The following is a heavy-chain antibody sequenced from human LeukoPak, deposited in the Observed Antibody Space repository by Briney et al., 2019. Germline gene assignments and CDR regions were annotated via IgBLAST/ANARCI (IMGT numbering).Heavy chain of an antibody. CDR3: ASYRDYYDSSGPGGAFDI. Sequence: SETLSLTCTVSGGSISSYYWSWIRQPAGKGLEWIGRIHTSGSTNYNPSLKSRVTMSVDTSKNQFSLKLSSVTAADTAVYYCASYRDYYDSSGPGGAFDIWGQGTMVTVSS. J-gene: IGHJ3*02. CDR2: IHTSGST. D-gene: IGHD3-22*01. V-gene: IGHV4-4*07. CDR1: GGSISSYY.